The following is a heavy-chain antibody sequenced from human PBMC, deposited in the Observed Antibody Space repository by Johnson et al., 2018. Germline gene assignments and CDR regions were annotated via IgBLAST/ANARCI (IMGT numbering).Heavy chain of an antibody. V-gene: IGHV3-30*18. CDR3: AKDWADQKGVGVPADIWGLDY. D-gene: IGHD2-2*01. Sequence: QVQLVQSGGGLVQPGGSXRLSCAASGFTFSSYGMHWVRQAPGKGLEWVAVISYDGRNKYYADSVKGRFTVSRYNSKNTVYPQMKSLRTEDTDRYYCAKDWADQKGVGVPADIWGLDYWGQGTLVTVSS. CDR1: GFTFSSYG. J-gene: IGHJ4*02. CDR2: ISYDGRNK.